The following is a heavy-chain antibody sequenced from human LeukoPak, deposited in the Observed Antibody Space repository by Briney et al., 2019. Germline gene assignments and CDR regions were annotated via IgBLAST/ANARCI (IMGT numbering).Heavy chain of an antibody. CDR1: GGTFSSYA. D-gene: IGHD2-15*01. CDR3: ARDLSSNLLRPLDY. Sequence: ASVKVSCKASGGTFSSYAISWVRQAPGQGLEWMGGIIPIFGTANYAQKFQGRVTMTRDMSTSTVYMELSSLRSEDTAVYYCARDLSSNLLRPLDYWGQGTLVTVSS. J-gene: IGHJ4*02. V-gene: IGHV1-69*05. CDR2: IIPIFGTA.